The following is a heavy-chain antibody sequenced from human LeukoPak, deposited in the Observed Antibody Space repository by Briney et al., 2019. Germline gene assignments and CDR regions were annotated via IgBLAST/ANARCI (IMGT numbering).Heavy chain of an antibody. D-gene: IGHD4-17*01. CDR1: GYILTGNW. J-gene: IGHJ4*02. Sequence: GESLKISCKISGYILTGNWIGWVRQVPGKGLEWMGLAYPGDSGAKYSPSFRGQVTISADKSIRTAYLQWSSLKASDTAMYYCARGDYGDFRVFYTLFDYWGQGTLVTVSS. CDR2: AYPGDSGA. CDR3: ARGDYGDFRVFYTLFDY. V-gene: IGHV5-51*01.